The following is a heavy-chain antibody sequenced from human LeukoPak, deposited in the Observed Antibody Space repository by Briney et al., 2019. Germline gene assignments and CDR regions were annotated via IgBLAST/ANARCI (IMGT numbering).Heavy chain of an antibody. J-gene: IGHJ4*02. CDR3: ARKGLAYYDSSGYYYGGEFDY. CDR2: IIPIFGTA. D-gene: IGHD3-22*01. CDR1: GGAFSSDA. V-gene: IGHV1-69*05. Sequence: SVKVSCKASGGAFSSDAISWVRQAPGQGLEWMGGIIPIFGTANYAQKFQGRLTITTDESTSTAYMELSSLRSEDTAVYYCARKGLAYYDSSGYYYGGEFDYWGQGTLVTVSS.